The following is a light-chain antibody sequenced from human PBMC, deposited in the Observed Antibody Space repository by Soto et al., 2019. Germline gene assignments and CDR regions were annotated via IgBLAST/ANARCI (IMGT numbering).Light chain of an antibody. Sequence: QSALTQPASVSGSPGQSITISCTGTSSDVGAYNHVSWDQQYPGKAPKVLIYDVTNRPSGVSNRFSGSKSGNTASLTISGLQAEDEADYYCSSYTTGTLEGVFGTGTKVTVL. CDR2: DVT. CDR3: SSYTTGTLEGV. V-gene: IGLV2-14*03. CDR1: SSDVGAYNH. J-gene: IGLJ1*01.